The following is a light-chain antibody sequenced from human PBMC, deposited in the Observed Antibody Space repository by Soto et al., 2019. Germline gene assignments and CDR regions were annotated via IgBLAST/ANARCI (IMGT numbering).Light chain of an antibody. CDR1: QSISIW. CDR3: QQYNSYSPIT. CDR2: KAS. Sequence: DIQMTQSPSTLSASVGDRVTITCRASQSISIWLAWYQQKPGKAPKLLIYKASNLESGVPSRFSGSGSGTDFTLTISSLQPDDFATYYCQQYNSYSPITFGQGTRLEIK. J-gene: IGKJ5*01. V-gene: IGKV1-5*03.